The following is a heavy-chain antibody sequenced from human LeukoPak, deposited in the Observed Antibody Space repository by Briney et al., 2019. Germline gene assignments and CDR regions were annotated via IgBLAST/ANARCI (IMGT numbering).Heavy chain of an antibody. V-gene: IGHV4-61*01. CDR2: IYYSGST. D-gene: IGHD1-26*01. CDR1: GVSVSSGSYY. CDR3: ARYSGSYYGFDY. J-gene: IGHJ4*02. Sequence: PSETLSLTCTVSGVSVSSGSYYWSWIRQPPGKGLEWIGYIYYSGSTNYNPSLKSRVTISVDTSKNQFSLKLSSVTAADTAVYYCARYSGSYYGFDYWGQGTLVTVSS.